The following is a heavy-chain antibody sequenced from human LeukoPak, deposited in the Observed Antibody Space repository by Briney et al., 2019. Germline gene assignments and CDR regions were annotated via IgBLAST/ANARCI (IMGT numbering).Heavy chain of an antibody. V-gene: IGHV4-4*07. Sequence: SETLSLTCTVSGGSIRNYYWSWIRQPAGKGLEWIGRIYNSGNTNYNPSLKSRVTMSVDTSKNQLSLKLTSVTAADTAVYYCARDMYYYDNSGYRYFDYWGQEPWSPSPQ. CDR1: GGSIRNYY. CDR2: IYNSGNT. CDR3: ARDMYYYDNSGYRYFDY. J-gene: IGHJ4*01. D-gene: IGHD3-22*01.